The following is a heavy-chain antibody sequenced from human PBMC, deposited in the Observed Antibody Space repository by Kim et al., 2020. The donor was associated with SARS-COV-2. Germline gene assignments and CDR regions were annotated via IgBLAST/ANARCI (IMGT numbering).Heavy chain of an antibody. V-gene: IGHV3-23*01. CDR2: ISGSGGST. CDR1: GFTFSSYA. D-gene: IGHD3-10*01. J-gene: IGHJ5*02. Sequence: GGSLRLSCAASGFTFSSYAMSWVRQAPGKGLEWVSAISGSGGSTYYADSVKGRFTISRDNSKNTLYLQMNSLRAEDTAVYYCAKGRTLLWFGELLAPGDPWGQGTLVTVSS. CDR3: AKGRTLLWFGELLAPGDP.